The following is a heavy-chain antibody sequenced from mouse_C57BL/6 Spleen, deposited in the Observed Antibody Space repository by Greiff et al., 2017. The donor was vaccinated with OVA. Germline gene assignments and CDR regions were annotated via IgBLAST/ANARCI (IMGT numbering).Heavy chain of an antibody. D-gene: IGHD1-1*01. V-gene: IGHV1-61*01. Sequence: VQLQQPGAELVRPGSSVKLSCKASGYTFTSYWMDWVKQRPGQGLEWIGNIYPSDSETPYNQKFKDKATLTVDKSSSTAYMQLSSLTSEDSAVYYCAREVLRSFDYWGQGTTLTVSS. CDR1: GYTFTSYW. J-gene: IGHJ2*01. CDR3: AREVLRSFDY. CDR2: IYPSDSET.